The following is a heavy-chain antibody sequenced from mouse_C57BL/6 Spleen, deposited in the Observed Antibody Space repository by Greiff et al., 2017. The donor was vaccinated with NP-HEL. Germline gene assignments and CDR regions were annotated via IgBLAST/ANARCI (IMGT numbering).Heavy chain of an antibody. CDR2: IYPGSGST. J-gene: IGHJ4*01. V-gene: IGHV1-55*01. CDR3: ARNLDGYYRAMDY. Sequence: QVQLQQPGAELVKPGASVKMSCKASGYTFTSYWITWVKQRPGQGLEWIGDIYPGSGSTNYNEKFKSKATLTVDTSSSTAYMQLSSLTSEDSAVYYCARNLDGYYRAMDYWGQGTSVTVSS. CDR1: GYTFTSYW. D-gene: IGHD2-3*01.